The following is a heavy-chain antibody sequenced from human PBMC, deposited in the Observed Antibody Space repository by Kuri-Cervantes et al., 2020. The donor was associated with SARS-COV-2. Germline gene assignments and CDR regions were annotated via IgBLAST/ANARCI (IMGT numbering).Heavy chain of an antibody. CDR2: INWNGGST. Sequence: GGSLRLSCAASGFTFDDYGMSWVRQAPGKGLEWVSGINWNGGSTGYADSVKGRFTISRDSSKNTLYLQMNGLRAEDTAVYYCAKGEAAAGTWGYWGQGTLVTVSS. D-gene: IGHD6-13*01. J-gene: IGHJ4*02. CDR3: AKGEAAAGTWGY. CDR1: GFTFDDYG. V-gene: IGHV3-20*04.